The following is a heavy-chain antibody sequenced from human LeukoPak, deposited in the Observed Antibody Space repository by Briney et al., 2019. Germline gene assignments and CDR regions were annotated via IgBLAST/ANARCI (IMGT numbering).Heavy chain of an antibody. J-gene: IGHJ1*01. CDR2: IKQDGSEK. CDR1: GFTVSSYY. V-gene: IGHV3-7*05. CDR3: AGPQWDSSGSVYFHH. Sequence: GGSLRLSCAVSGFTVSSYYMSWVRQAPGKGLEWVANIKQDGSEKYYVDAVKGRFTISRDNAKNSLYLQMNSLRVEDTAVHFCAGPQWDSSGSVYFHHWGQGTLVTVSS. D-gene: IGHD3-22*01.